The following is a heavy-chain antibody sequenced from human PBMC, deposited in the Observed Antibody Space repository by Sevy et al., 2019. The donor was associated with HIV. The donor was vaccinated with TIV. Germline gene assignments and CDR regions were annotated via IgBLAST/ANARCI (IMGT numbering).Heavy chain of an antibody. CDR1: GFTFSSYG. CDR2: ISYDGSNK. J-gene: IGHJ4*02. CDR3: AKPLGYCTNGVCLRLYYFDY. D-gene: IGHD2-8*01. V-gene: IGHV3-30*18. Sequence: GGSLRLSCAASGFTFSSYGMHWVRQAPGKGLEWVAVISYDGSNKYYADSVKGRFTISRDNSKNTLYLQMNSLRAEDTAVYYCAKPLGYCTNGVCLRLYYFDYWGQRTLVTVSS.